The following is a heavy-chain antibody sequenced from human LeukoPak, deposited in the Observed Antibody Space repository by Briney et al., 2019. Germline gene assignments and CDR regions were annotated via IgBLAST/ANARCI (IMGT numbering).Heavy chain of an antibody. CDR2: INWNGRST. CDR1: GFTFDDYG. D-gene: IGHD6-13*01. Sequence: GGSLRLSCAASGFTFDDYGMSWVRQAPGKGLEWVSGINWNGRSTGYADSVKGRFTISRDNAKNSLYLQMNSLRAEDTAVYYCARWPAAAGTFSLDYWGQGTLVTVSS. CDR3: ARWPAAAGTFSLDY. J-gene: IGHJ4*02. V-gene: IGHV3-20*04.